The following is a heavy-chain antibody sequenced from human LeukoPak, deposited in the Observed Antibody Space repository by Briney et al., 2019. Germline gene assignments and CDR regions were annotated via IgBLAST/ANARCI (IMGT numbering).Heavy chain of an antibody. V-gene: IGHV3-30*18. Sequence: PRGSLRLSCAASGFTFSNYDMHWVRQAPGKGLEWVAVISYDGTNKYYADSVKGRFTISRDNSKSTLYLQMNSLRAEDTAVYYCAKENDFVYWGQGTLVTVSS. D-gene: IGHD3-3*01. CDR3: AKENDFVY. CDR2: ISYDGTNK. CDR1: GFTFSNYD. J-gene: IGHJ4*02.